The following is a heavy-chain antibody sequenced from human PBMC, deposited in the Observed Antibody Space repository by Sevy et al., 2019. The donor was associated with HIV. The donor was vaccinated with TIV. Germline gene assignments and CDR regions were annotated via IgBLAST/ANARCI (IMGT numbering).Heavy chain of an antibody. J-gene: IGHJ6*02. D-gene: IGHD3-16*02. CDR1: GFTFINYG. Sequence: GGSLRLSCAASGFTFINYGMYWVRQAPGKGLEWVAFVSSDESNKYYVESAKGRFTISRDNSKNTLYLQMNSLRPEDRAVYYCARDAQRLPLGELSRIPSARGGMDVWGQGTAVTVSS. CDR3: ARDAQRLPLGELSRIPSARGGMDV. V-gene: IGHV3-33*07. CDR2: VSSDESNK.